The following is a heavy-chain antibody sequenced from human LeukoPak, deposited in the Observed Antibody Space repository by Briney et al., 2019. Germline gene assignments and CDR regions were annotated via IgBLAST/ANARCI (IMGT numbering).Heavy chain of an antibody. J-gene: IGHJ5*02. V-gene: IGHV1-2*02. Sequence: ASVMVSCKASGYTFTGYYMHWVRQAPGQGLEWMGWINPNSGGTNYAQKFQGRVTMTRDTSISTAYMELSRLRSDDTAVYYCATVTSSSWGNWFDPWGQGTLVTVSS. CDR3: ATVTSSSWGNWFDP. CDR1: GYTFTGYY. D-gene: IGHD6-13*01. CDR2: INPNSGGT.